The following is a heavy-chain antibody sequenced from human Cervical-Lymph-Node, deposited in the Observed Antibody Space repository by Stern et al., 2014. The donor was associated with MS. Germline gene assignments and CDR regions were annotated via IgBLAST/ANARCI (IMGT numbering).Heavy chain of an antibody. V-gene: IGHV3-74*02. J-gene: IGHJ6*02. D-gene: IGHD2-8*01. CDR3: ARSNYGMDV. CDR2: INSDGSST. CDR1: GFTFSSQW. Sequence: EMQLVESGGGVVQPGGSLRLSCVASGFTFSSQWMHWVRQAPGKGPVWVSRINSDGSSTTYADSVKGRFTISRDNAKKTLYLQMDSLRAEDTAVYYCARSNYGMDVWGQGTTVTVSS.